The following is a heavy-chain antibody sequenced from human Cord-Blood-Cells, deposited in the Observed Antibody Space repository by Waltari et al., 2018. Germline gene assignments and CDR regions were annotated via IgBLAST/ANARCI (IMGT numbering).Heavy chain of an antibody. J-gene: IGHJ4*02. CDR2: ISSSGSTI. Sequence: EVQLVESGGGLVQPGGSLRLSCAASGFIFGSYEMHWVRLAPGTGLVWGAYISSSGSTIYYADSVKGRCTSSRDNAKSALYRQMNSLRAEYSAVYYCARDHSPYNSGNFDYWGQGTLVTVSS. CDR3: ARDHSPYNSGNFDY. D-gene: IGHD1-1*01. V-gene: IGHV3-48*03. CDR1: GFIFGSYE.